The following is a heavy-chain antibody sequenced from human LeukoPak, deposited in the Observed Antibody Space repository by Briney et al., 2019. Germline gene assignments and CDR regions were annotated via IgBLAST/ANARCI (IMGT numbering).Heavy chain of an antibody. CDR2: ISYDGSNK. V-gene: IGHV3-30-3*01. J-gene: IGHJ4*02. CDR1: GFTFSSYA. D-gene: IGHD3-22*01. CDR3: AKAPSSGYYYFDY. Sequence: GRSLRLSCAASGFTFSSYAMHWVRQAPGKGLEWVAVISYDGSNKYYADSVKGRFTLSRDNSKNTLYLQMNSLRAEDTALYYCAKAPSSGYYYFDYWGQGTLVTVSS.